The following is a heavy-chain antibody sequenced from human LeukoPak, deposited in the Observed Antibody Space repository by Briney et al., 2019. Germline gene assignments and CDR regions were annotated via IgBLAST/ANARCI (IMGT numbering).Heavy chain of an antibody. D-gene: IGHD6-19*01. CDR3: AREAVAGIDY. CDR1: GGSISSGSYY. CDR2: IYTSGST. V-gene: IGHV4-61*02. J-gene: IGHJ4*02. Sequence: SETLSLTCTVSGGSISSGSYYWSWIRQPAGKGLEWIGRIYTSGSTNYNPSLKSRVTISVDTSKNQFSLKLSSVTAADKAVYYCAREAVAGIDYWGQGTLVTVSS.